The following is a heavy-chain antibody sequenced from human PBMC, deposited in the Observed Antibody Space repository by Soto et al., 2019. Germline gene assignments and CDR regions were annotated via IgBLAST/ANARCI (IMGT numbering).Heavy chain of an antibody. Sequence: SQTLSLTWTVSGGSIISYYGSWIRQPPGRGLEWIGFIYYAGSTKYNPSLNSRVTISVDTSKNQFSLTVTSVTAADTAVYYCARRIAATETFDYWGQGTQVTVSS. D-gene: IGHD5-12*01. CDR1: GGSIISYY. CDR2: IYYAGST. CDR3: ARRIAATETFDY. V-gene: IGHV4-59*08. J-gene: IGHJ4*02.